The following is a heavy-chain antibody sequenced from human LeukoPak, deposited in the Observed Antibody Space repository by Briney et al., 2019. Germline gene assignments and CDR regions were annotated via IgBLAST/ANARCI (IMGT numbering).Heavy chain of an antibody. CDR1: GGSFSGYY. CDR2: INHSGST. J-gene: IGHJ6*02. CDR3: ARGRLYYGMDV. D-gene: IGHD6-25*01. Sequence: SETLSLTCAVYGGSFSGYYWSWIRQPPGKGLEWIGEINHSGSTNYNPSLKSRVTISVDTSKNQFSLKLSSVTAADTAVYYCARGRLYYGMDVWGQGTTVTVCS. V-gene: IGHV4-34*01.